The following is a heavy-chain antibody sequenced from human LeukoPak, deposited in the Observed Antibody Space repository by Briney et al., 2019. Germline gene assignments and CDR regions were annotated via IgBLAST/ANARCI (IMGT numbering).Heavy chain of an antibody. CDR3: ARRGVLWFGIDY. V-gene: IGHV3-66*01. J-gene: IGHJ4*02. CDR1: GFSVSSNY. D-gene: IGHD3-10*01. CDR2: IYSGGST. Sequence: PGGSLRLSCAASGFSVSSNYMSWVRQAPGKGLEWVSVIYSGGSTYYADSVKGRFTISRDNSKNTLYLQMNSLRAEDTAVYYCARRGVLWFGIDYWGQGTLVTVSS.